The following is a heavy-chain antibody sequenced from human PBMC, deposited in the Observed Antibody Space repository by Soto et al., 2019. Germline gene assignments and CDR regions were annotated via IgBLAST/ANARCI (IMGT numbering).Heavy chain of an antibody. J-gene: IGHJ6*03. Sequence: PGGSLRLSCAASGFTFDDYAMHWVRQAPGKGLEWVSGISWNSGSIGYADTVKGRFTISRDNAKNSLYLQMNSLRAEVTALYYCAASITIFGVLDYYYYMDVWGKGT. CDR2: ISWNSGSI. D-gene: IGHD3-3*01. CDR1: GFTFDDYA. CDR3: AASITIFGVLDYYYYMDV. V-gene: IGHV3-9*01.